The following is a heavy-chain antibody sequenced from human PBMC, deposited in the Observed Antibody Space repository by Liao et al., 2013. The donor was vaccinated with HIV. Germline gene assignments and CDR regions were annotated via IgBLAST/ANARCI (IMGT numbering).Heavy chain of an antibody. D-gene: IGHD5-12*01. J-gene: IGHJ6*03. CDR1: GGSISSGGNS. CDR3: ARAVALNYYYCMDV. V-gene: IGHV4-30-2*01. Sequence: QVQLQESGSGLVKPSETLSLTCAVSGGSISSGGNSWNWIRQPPGKGLEWIGYMYHSGSTFYNPSLQSRVTISVDRSKNQFSLKLNSVTAADTAVYYCARAVALNYYYCMDVWGKGTTVTVSS. CDR2: MYHSGST.